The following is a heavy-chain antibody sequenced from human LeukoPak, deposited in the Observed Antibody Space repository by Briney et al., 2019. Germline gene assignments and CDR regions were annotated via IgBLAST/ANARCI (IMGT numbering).Heavy chain of an antibody. J-gene: IGHJ4*02. CDR3: ARVPYGSGSLPLYYFDY. CDR2: IIPIFGTA. V-gene: IGHV1-69*13. Sequence: SVKVSCKASGGTFSSYAISWVRQAPGQGLEWMGGIIPIFGTANYAQKFQGRVTITADESTSTAYMELSGLRSEDTAVYYCARVPYGSGSLPLYYFDYWGQGTLVTVSS. D-gene: IGHD3-10*01. CDR1: GGTFSSYA.